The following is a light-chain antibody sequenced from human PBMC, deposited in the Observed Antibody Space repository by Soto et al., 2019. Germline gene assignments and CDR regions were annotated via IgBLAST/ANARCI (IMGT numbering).Light chain of an antibody. J-gene: IGKJ1*01. CDR2: GAS. Sequence: ESVLTQSPGTPFLSPGERATLSCRASQSVSSSYLAWYQQKPGQAPRLLIYGASSRATGIPDRFSGSGSGTDFTLTISRLEPEDFAVYYCQQYPPVTFGQGTKVDIK. V-gene: IGKV3-20*01. CDR3: QQYPPVT. CDR1: QSVSSSY.